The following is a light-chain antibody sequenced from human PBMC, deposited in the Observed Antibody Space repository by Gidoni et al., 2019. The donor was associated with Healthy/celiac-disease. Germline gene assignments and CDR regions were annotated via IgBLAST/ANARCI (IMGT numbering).Light chain of an antibody. V-gene: IGLV1-40*01. CDR1: SSNIGAGYD. Sequence: HSVLTQPPSVSGAPGQQVTISCTGSSSNIGAGYDVHWYQQLPGTAPKLLIYGNSNRPSGVPDRFSGSKSGTSASLAITGLQAEDEADYYCQSYDSSLSGWVFGGGTKLTVL. CDR2: GNS. CDR3: QSYDSSLSGWV. J-gene: IGLJ3*02.